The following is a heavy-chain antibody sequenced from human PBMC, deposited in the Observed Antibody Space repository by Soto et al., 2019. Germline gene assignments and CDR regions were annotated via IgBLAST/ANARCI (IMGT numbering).Heavy chain of an antibody. J-gene: IGHJ4*02. V-gene: IGHV3-23*01. Sequence: EVQLLESGGGLVQPGGSLRLSCAASGFTFSSYAMSWVRQAPGKGLEWVSAISGSGGSTSYAESGKGRFTISRDNSKNTLYLQMNSLRAEDTAVYYCAKDGSRTSDYWGQGTLVTVSS. CDR2: ISGSGGST. CDR1: GFTFSSYA. CDR3: AKDGSRTSDY. D-gene: IGHD3-10*01.